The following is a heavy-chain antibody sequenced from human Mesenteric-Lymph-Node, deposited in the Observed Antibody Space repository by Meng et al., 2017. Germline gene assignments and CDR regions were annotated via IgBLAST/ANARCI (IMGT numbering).Heavy chain of an antibody. J-gene: IGHJ4*01. V-gene: IGHV3-20*04. CDR2: LSWNSNDA. CDR3: AKRGGNNYHFDY. CDR1: GFEFKSYG. Sequence: GGVGVRPVGSLRLACAASGFEFKSYGMSWVRQAPGKGLEWVSGLSWNSNDAGYADSVKGRFTISRDNAKNSLYLQMTSLRAEDTAFYYCAKRGGNNYHFDYWGHGTLVTVSS. D-gene: IGHD5-24*01.